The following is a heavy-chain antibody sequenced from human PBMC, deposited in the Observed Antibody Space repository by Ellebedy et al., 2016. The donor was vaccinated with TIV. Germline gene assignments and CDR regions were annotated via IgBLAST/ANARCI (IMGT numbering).Heavy chain of an antibody. V-gene: IGHV3-9*01. D-gene: IGHD4-23*01. CDR1: GFTFDDYA. CDR3: ARGGDYGGNPDAFDI. Sequence: GGSLRLSCAASGFTFDDYAMHWVRQAPGKGLEWVSGISWNSGSIVYADSVKGRFTISRDNSKNTLYLQMNSLRAEDTAVYYCARGGDYGGNPDAFDIWGQGTMVTVSS. CDR2: ISWNSGSI. J-gene: IGHJ3*02.